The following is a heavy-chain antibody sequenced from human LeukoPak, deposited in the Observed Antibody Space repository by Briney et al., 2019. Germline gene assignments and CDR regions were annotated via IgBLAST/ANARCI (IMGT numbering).Heavy chain of an antibody. D-gene: IGHD3-9*01. CDR3: VRRVRYFGQNDY. Sequence: SETLSLTCTVSGASMNDYYWSWIRQPPGQGLGGSGYIYYTGSTNYNPSLKSRATMSVDTSKNQISLKLSSVTAADSAVYYCVRRVRYFGQNDYWGQGTPVTVSS. J-gene: IGHJ4*02. CDR2: IYYTGST. V-gene: IGHV4-59*08. CDR1: GASMNDYY.